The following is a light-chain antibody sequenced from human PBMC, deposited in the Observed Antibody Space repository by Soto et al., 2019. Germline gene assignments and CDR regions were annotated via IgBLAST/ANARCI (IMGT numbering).Light chain of an antibody. CDR1: QSVSSN. CDR2: GAF. J-gene: IGKJ5*01. Sequence: EIVMTQSPVTLSVSPGERVTLSCRASQSVSSNLAWYQQKPGQAPSLLIYGAFTRATGIPARFSGSGSGTDFTLTINRLEPEDFAVYYCQLYGISPHFGQGTRLEIK. CDR3: QLYGISPH. V-gene: IGKV3-15*01.